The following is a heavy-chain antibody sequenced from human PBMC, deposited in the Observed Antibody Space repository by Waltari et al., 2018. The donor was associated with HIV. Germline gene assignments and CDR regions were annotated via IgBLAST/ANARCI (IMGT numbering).Heavy chain of an antibody. Sequence: QVQLVPSGAEVTKPGASVKVSCTASGYTFTSYHINRVRQAPGQGPEWMGWMNPNSGNTGYAQKFQGRVTMTRNTSISTAYMELSSLKSEDTAVYYCARKGGIGSGWYAFDHWGQGTLVAVSS. CDR3: ARKGGIGSGWYAFDH. J-gene: IGHJ4*02. V-gene: IGHV1-8*02. CDR2: MNPNSGNT. CDR1: GYTFTSYH. D-gene: IGHD6-19*01.